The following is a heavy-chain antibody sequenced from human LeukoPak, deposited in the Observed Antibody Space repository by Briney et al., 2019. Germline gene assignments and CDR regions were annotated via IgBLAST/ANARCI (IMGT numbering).Heavy chain of an antibody. D-gene: IGHD2-2*01. Sequence: GESLKISCKGSGYSFTSYWIGWVRQMPGKGLEWMGIIYPGESDTRYSPSFQGQVTISADKSISTAYLQWSSLKASDTAMYYCARCLGYCSSTSCYHYYYYMDVWGKGTTVTVSS. CDR1: GYSFTSYW. CDR2: IYPGESDT. V-gene: IGHV5-51*01. CDR3: ARCLGYCSSTSCYHYYYYMDV. J-gene: IGHJ6*03.